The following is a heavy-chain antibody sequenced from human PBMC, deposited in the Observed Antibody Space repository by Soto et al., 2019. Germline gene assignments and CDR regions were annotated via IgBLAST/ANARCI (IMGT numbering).Heavy chain of an antibody. CDR2: ISYDGSNK. Sequence: GGSLRLSCAASGFTFSSYAMHWVRQAPGKGLEWVAVISYDGSNKYYADSVKGRFTISRDNSKNTLYIQMNSLRAEDTAVYYCARDFLDYDILTGTNPYYYYGMDVWGQGTTVTVSS. CDR1: GFTFSSYA. J-gene: IGHJ6*02. D-gene: IGHD3-9*01. V-gene: IGHV3-30-3*01. CDR3: ARDFLDYDILTGTNPYYYYGMDV.